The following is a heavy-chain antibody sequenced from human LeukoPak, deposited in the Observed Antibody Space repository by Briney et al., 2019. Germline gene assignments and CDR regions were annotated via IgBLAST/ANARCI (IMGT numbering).Heavy chain of an antibody. J-gene: IGHJ4*02. D-gene: IGHD2-15*01. CDR3: ARERYCSGGSCKHRPFDY. CDR2: ISSSSSTI. V-gene: IGHV3-48*01. CDR1: EFTFSSYW. Sequence: PGGSLRLSCAASEFTFSSYWMNWVRQAPGKGLEWVPYISSSSSTIYYVDSVKGRFTISRDNAKNSLYLQMNSLRAEDTAVYYCARERYCSGGSCKHRPFDYWGQGTLVTVSS.